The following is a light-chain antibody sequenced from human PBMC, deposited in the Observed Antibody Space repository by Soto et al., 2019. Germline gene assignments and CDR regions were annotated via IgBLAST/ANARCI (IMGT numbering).Light chain of an antibody. J-gene: IGKJ1*01. V-gene: IGKV1-6*01. CDR3: LQDYNYPRT. Sequence: AIQMTQTTSSLSASVADRVTITCRASQGIRNDLGWYQQKPGKAPKLLIYAASSLQSGVPSRFSGSGSGTDFTLTISSLQPEDFATYYCLQDYNYPRTFGQGTKVDI. CDR2: AAS. CDR1: QGIRND.